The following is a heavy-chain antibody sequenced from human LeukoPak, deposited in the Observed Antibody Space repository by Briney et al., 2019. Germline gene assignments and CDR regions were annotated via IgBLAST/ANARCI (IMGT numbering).Heavy chain of an antibody. CDR3: ARVRWGDFDP. Sequence: SETLSLTCNVSGDSISSSYWAWIRQPPGKGLEWIGYVYYSGLNNFNPSLKSRVTGSVDTSKSQFSLTLNSVTAADTAIYYCARVRWGDFDPWGQGILVTVSS. CDR1: GDSISSSY. V-gene: IGHV4-59*01. CDR2: VYYSGLN. D-gene: IGHD2-21*02. J-gene: IGHJ5*02.